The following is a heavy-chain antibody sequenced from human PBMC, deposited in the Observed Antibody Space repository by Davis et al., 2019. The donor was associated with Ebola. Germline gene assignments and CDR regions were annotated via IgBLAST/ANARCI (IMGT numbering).Heavy chain of an antibody. V-gene: IGHV3-33*08. CDR2: VWYDGSHE. CDR1: GFTFSSYG. CDR3: TGRIAVAGTDYYYYGMDV. J-gene: IGHJ6*04. Sequence: GESLKISCAASGFTFSSYGLHWVRQAPGKGLEWVALVWYDGSHEYYADSVKGRFTISRDNSKNTLYLQMNSLKTEDTAVYYCTGRIAVAGTDYYYYGMDVWGKGTTVTVSS. D-gene: IGHD6-19*01.